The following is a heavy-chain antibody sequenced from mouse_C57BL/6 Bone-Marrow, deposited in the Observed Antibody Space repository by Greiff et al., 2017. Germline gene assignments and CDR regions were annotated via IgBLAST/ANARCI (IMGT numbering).Heavy chain of an antibody. Sequence: QVQLQQSGAELAQPGASVKLSCKASGYTFTSYWMHWVKQRPGQGLEWIGYINPSSGYTKYNQKFKDKATLTADKSSSTAYMQLSSLTYEDSAVXYCVRRHYEGKYFDYSGQGTTRTVSS. V-gene: IGHV1-7*01. CDR1: GYTFTSYW. D-gene: IGHD1-1*01. CDR3: VRRHYEGKYFDY. CDR2: INPSSGYT. J-gene: IGHJ2*01.